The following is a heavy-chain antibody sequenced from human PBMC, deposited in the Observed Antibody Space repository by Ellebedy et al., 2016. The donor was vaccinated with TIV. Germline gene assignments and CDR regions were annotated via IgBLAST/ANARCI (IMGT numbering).Heavy chain of an antibody. CDR3: AKDGVASSVYYVGVDWFDP. D-gene: IGHD5/OR15-5a*01. V-gene: IGHV3-23*01. CDR1: GFTFSSYA. CDR2: ISGSGGKT. Sequence: GGSLRLSXAASGFTFSSYAMSWVRQAPGKGLEWVSTISGSGGKTYYADSVKGRFTISRDNSKNTLHLQMNSLRAEDTAIYYCAKDGVASSVYYVGVDWFDPWGQGTLVTISS. J-gene: IGHJ5*02.